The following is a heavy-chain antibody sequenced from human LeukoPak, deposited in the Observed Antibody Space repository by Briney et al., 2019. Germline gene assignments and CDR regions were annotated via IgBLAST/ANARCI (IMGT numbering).Heavy chain of an antibody. CDR3: ARDLYRTVVVPHYFDY. Sequence: GGSLRLSCAASGFTFSSYSMNWVRQAPGKGLEWVSSISSSSSYIYYADSVKGRFTISRDNAKNSLYLQMNSLRAEDTAVYYCARDLYRTVVVPHYFDYWGQGTLVTVSS. J-gene: IGHJ4*02. D-gene: IGHD3-22*01. CDR1: GFTFSSYS. CDR2: ISSSSSYI. V-gene: IGHV3-21*01.